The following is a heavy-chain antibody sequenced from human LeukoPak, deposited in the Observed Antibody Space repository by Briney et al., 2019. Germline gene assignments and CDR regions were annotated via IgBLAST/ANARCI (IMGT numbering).Heavy chain of an antibody. CDR3: ASTPPQYGDYSAFDI. CDR2: IIPIFGTA. D-gene: IGHD4-17*01. J-gene: IGHJ3*02. CDR1: GGTFSSYA. V-gene: IGHV1-69*13. Sequence: SVKVSCKASGGTFSSYAISWVRQAPGQGLEWMGGIIPIFGTANYAQKFQGRVTITADESTSTAYMELSSLRSEDTAVYYCASTPPQYGDYSAFDIWGQGTMVTVSS.